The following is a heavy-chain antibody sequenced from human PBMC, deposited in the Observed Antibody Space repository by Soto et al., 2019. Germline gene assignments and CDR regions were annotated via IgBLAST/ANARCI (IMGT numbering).Heavy chain of an antibody. D-gene: IGHD6-19*01. Sequence: SQTLSLTCAISGDSVSRSSAVWNWIRQSPSRGLEWLGRTYYTSKWNNYYAVSVKSRITINADTSKNQFSLQLNSVTPEDTALYYCVRSVSGTGTEFDPWGQGTPVTVSS. J-gene: IGHJ5*02. CDR2: TYYTSKWNN. V-gene: IGHV6-1*01. CDR1: GDSVSRSSAV. CDR3: VRSVSGTGTEFDP.